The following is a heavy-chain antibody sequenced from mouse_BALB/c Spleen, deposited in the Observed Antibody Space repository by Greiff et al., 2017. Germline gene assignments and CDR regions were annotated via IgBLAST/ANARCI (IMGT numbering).Heavy chain of an antibody. V-gene: IGHV1-9*01. D-gene: IGHD4-1*01. J-gene: IGHJ2*01. Sequence: VQVVESGAELMKPGASVKISCKATGYTFSSYWIEWVKQRPGHGLEWIGEILPGSGSTNYNEKFKGKATFTADTSSNTAYMQLSSLTSEDSAVYYCARTNWDPYYFDYWGQGTTLTVSS. CDR1: GYTFSSYW. CDR2: ILPGSGST. CDR3: ARTNWDPYYFDY.